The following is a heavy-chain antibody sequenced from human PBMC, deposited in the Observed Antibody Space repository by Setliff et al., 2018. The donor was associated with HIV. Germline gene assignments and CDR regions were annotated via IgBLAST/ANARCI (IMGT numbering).Heavy chain of an antibody. CDR3: ATTYHPDSRGYPPEYFFR. J-gene: IGHJ1*01. Sequence: SETLSLTCSVSGGSIRSYYWSWIRQSPAKGMEWIGYVMYGGGSNYSPIFQSRVAMSVAASKNQFSLRVSSVSAADTAVYYCATTYHPDSRGYPPEYFFRWGQGILVTVSS. V-gene: IGHV4-59*12. CDR2: VMYGGGS. CDR1: GGSIRSYY. D-gene: IGHD3-22*01.